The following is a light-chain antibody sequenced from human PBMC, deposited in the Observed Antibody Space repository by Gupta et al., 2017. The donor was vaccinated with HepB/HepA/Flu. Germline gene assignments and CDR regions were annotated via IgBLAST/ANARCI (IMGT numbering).Light chain of an antibody. CDR1: SSNVGSYNL. Sequence: SDLTQPASVSGSPGQSITISCTGTSSNVGSYNLVSWYQQHPGKAPKLMIYEVSKRPSGVSNRFSGSKSGNTASLTISGLQAEDEADYYCCSYAGSFTYVFGTGTKVTVL. J-gene: IGLJ1*01. V-gene: IGLV2-23*02. CDR3: CSYAGSFTYV. CDR2: EVS.